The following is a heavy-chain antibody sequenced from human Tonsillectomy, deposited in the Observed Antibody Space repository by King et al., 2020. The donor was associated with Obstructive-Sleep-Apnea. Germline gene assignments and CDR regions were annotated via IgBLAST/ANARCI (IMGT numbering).Heavy chain of an antibody. V-gene: IGHV4-59*01. CDR2: IYYSGST. CDR1: GGSISSYY. D-gene: IGHD6-13*01. CDR3: ARGRRQQLVRGYNWFDP. Sequence: QLQESGPGLGKPSETLSLTCSVSGGSISSYYWSCIRQPPGKGLEWIGYIYYSGSTSYNPSLKSRVTISVDTTKNQCSLKVSSVTAADTAVYYCARGRRQQLVRGYNWFDPWGQGTLVTVSS. J-gene: IGHJ5*02.